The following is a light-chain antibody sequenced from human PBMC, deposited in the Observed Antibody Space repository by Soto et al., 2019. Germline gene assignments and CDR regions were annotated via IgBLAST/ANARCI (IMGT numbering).Light chain of an antibody. CDR2: AAS. CDR3: QESYSTPLT. CDR1: QGISSY. J-gene: IGKJ4*01. V-gene: IGKV1-9*01. Sequence: DIQLTQSPSFLSASVGDRVAIACRASQGISSYLAWYQQKAGKAPKLLLYAASTLQRGVPSRFSGSGSGTDFTLTINNLQPEDFASYFCQESYSTPLTFGGGTKVDIK.